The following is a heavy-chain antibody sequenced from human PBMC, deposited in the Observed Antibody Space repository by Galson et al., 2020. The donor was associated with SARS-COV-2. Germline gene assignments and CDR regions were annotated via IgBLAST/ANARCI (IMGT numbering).Heavy chain of an antibody. CDR1: GFSLSTSGMC. CDR2: IDWDDDK. Sequence: ESGPTLVKPTQTLTLTCTFSGFSLSTSGMCVSWIRQPPGKALEWLARIDWDDDKYYSTSLKTRLTISKDTSKNQVVLTLTNMDPVDTATYYCVRDHYDMLTGYYRAFDYWGQGTLGNVSS. D-gene: IGHD3-9*01. J-gene: IGHJ4*02. V-gene: IGHV2-70*11. CDR3: VRDHYDMLTGYYRAFDY.